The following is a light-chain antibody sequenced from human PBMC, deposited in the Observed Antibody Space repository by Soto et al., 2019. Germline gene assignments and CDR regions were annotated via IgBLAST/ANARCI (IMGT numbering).Light chain of an antibody. CDR1: SSDVGAYNY. CDR3: SSYAGSNIYV. CDR2: EVS. J-gene: IGLJ1*01. Sequence: SALTQPPSASGSPGQSVTISCTGTSSDVGAYNYVSWYQQHPGKAPKLMIYEVSKRPSGVPDRFSGSKSGNTASLTVSGLQAEDEADYYCSSYAGSNIYVFGTGTKVTVL. V-gene: IGLV2-8*01.